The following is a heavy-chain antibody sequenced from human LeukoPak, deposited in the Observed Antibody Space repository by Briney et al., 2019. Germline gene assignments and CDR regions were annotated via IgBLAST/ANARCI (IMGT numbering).Heavy chain of an antibody. CDR3: ARDSVYDSSVYHHY. CDR2: INWNGGST. J-gene: IGHJ4*02. CDR1: GFTFDDYG. Sequence: GGSLRLSCAASGFTFDDYGMSWVRQAPGKGLEWVSGINWNGGSTGYADSVKGRFTISRDNAKNSLYLQINSLRAEDTALYYCARDSVYDSSVYHHYWGQGTLVTVSS. V-gene: IGHV3-20*04. D-gene: IGHD3-22*01.